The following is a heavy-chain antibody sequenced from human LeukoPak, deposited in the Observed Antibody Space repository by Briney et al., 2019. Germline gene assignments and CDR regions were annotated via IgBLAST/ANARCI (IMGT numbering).Heavy chain of an antibody. D-gene: IGHD2-15*01. CDR2: IYNSGNT. CDR3: ARGHDFYCSGDSCYRSFDY. CDR1: GGSISSSSAY. V-gene: IGHV4-61*05. Sequence: PSETLSLTCTVSGGSISSSSAYWGWIRQPPGKGLEWIGYIYNSGNTNYNPSLKSRVTISVDTSKNQFSLKLSSVTAADTALYYCARGHDFYCSGDSCYRSFDYWGQGTLVTVSS. J-gene: IGHJ4*02.